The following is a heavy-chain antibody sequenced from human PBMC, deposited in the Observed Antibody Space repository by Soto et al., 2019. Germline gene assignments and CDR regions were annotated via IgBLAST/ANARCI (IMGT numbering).Heavy chain of an antibody. D-gene: IGHD5-12*01. CDR2: ISWNGGVV. CDR1: GFTFGDYA. Sequence: EVQLVESGGGLVQPGRSLRLSCAASGFTFGDYAMHWVRQAPGKGLEWVSGISWNGGVVAYAASVKGRFTISRDNAKNSLYLQMNSLRTEDTALYYCAKDHTMTEYSGYHDYWGQGTLVTVSS. J-gene: IGHJ4*02. CDR3: AKDHTMTEYSGYHDY. V-gene: IGHV3-9*01.